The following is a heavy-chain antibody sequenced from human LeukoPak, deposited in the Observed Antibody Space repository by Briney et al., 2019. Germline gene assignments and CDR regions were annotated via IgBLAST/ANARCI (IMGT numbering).Heavy chain of an antibody. CDR3: ARGSGWPDYYYYMDV. CDR2: IYYSGST. Sequence: SETLSLTCTVSGGSISSYYWIWIRQPPGKGLEWIGYIYYSGSTNYNPSLKSRVTISVDTSKNQFSLKLSSVTAADTAVYYCARGSGWPDYYYYMDVWGKGTTVTISS. CDR1: GGSISSYY. D-gene: IGHD6-19*01. V-gene: IGHV4-59*01. J-gene: IGHJ6*03.